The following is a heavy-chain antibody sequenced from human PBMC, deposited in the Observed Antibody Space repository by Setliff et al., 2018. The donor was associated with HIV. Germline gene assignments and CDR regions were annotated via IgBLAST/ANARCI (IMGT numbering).Heavy chain of an antibody. J-gene: IGHJ3*02. V-gene: IGHV1-18*01. Sequence: ASVKVSCKASGYTFTSYGISWVRQAPGQGLEWMGWISAYNGNTNYAQKLQGRVTMTTDTSTSTAHMELRSLRSDDTAVYYCAREIYSYGHPVAFDIWGQGTMVTVSS. CDR2: ISAYNGNT. CDR3: AREIYSYGHPVAFDI. CDR1: GYTFTSYG. D-gene: IGHD5-18*01.